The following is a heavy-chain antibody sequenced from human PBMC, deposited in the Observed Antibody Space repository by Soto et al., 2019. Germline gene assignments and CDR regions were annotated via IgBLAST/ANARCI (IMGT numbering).Heavy chain of an antibody. CDR3: ARGSGSGSYYTPNLDYPYYFDY. V-gene: IGHV1-18*04. D-gene: IGHD3-10*01. CDR2: ISAYNGNT. J-gene: IGHJ4*02. Sequence: GASVKVSCKASGYTFTSYGISWVRRAPGQGLEWMGWISAYNGNTNYAQKLQGRVTMTTDTSTSTAYMELRSLRSDDTAVYYCARGSGSGSYYTPNLDYPYYFDYWGQGTLVTVSS. CDR1: GYTFTSYG.